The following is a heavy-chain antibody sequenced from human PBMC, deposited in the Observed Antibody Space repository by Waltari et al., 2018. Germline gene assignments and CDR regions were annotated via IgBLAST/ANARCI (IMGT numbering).Heavy chain of an antibody. CDR1: FYSIRSGYF. CDR2: ISHSATT. V-gene: IGHV4-38-2*02. J-gene: IGHJ5*02. CDR3: VRDLGGSGNSWFDA. D-gene: IGHD3-10*01. Sequence: QVQLQESGPGLARPSETLSLTCDVSFYSIRSGYFWGWVRQPPGKGLQWSGSISHSATTYYNPSLKGRVTMSVDTSKNQFALKVTSVTAADTAIYYCVRDLGGSGNSWFDAWGQGTLVIVSS.